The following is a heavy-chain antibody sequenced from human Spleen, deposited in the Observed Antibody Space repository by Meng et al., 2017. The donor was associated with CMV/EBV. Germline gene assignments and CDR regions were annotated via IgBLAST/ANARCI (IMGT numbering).Heavy chain of an antibody. CDR1: GFSFSTYG. J-gene: IGHJ3*02. CDR3: AKGPYCTRTNCHGGTAFDI. CDR2: VWYDGSNA. Sequence: GESLKISCAASGFSFSTYGMHWVRQVPGKGLEWVAGVWYDGSNANYAQSVKGRFIISRDNSKNMLYLEMNSLRVEDTGVNYCAKGPYCTRTNCHGGTAFDIWGQGTMVTVSS. V-gene: IGHV3-33*06. D-gene: IGHD2-8*01.